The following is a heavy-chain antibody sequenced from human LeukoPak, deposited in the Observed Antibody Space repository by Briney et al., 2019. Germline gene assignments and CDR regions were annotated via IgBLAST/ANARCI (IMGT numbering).Heavy chain of an antibody. CDR2: IYYSGST. V-gene: IGHV4-59*01. CDR3: ARADDAFDP. Sequence: SETLSLTCTVSGGSISSYYWSWIRQPPGKGLEWIGYIYYSGSTNYNPSLKSRVTMSVDTSKNQFSLKLSSVTAADTAVYYCARADDAFDPWGQGTLVTVSS. CDR1: GGSISSYY. J-gene: IGHJ5*02. D-gene: IGHD1-1*01.